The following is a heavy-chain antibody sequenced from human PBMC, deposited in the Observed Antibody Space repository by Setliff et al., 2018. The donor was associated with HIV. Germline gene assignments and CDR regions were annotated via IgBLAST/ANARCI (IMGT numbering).Heavy chain of an antibody. CDR2: IKTGNGDT. CDR1: GYSFSSHP. Sequence: ASVKVSCKTSGYSFSSHPIHWVRQAPGQRPEWMGWIKTGNGDTQYSQKFRDRVTITRDTSADTVYMELSSLRSEDTAVYYCARDRCDSGSWFDFWGQGTLVTVS. D-gene: IGHD1-26*01. J-gene: IGHJ4*02. CDR3: ARDRCDSGSWFDF. V-gene: IGHV1-3*04.